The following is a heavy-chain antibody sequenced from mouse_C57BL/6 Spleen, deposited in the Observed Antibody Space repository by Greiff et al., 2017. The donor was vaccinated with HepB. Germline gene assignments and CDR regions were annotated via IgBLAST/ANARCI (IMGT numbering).Heavy chain of an antibody. V-gene: IGHV1-26*01. D-gene: IGHD2-3*01. CDR1: GYTFTDYY. Sequence: EVQLQQSGPELVKPGASVKISCKASGYTFTDYYMNWVKQSHGKSLEWIGDINPNNGGTSYNQKFKGKATLTVDKSSSTAYMELRSLTSEDSAVYYCARVETEDGSPFAYWGQGTLVTVSA. CDR3: ARVETEDGSPFAY. CDR2: INPNNGGT. J-gene: IGHJ3*01.